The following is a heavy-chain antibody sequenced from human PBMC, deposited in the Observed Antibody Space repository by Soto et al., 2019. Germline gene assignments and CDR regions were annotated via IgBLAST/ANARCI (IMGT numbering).Heavy chain of an antibody. Sequence: QVQLVQSGAEVKKPGASVKVSCKASGYTFTSYDINWVRQAPGQGLEYLGWMNPNSGNTGYVQKFQGRGTMTRDTSTRTAYLELSSLRSEDTAVYYCARGIKYGDYSSWFDPWGQGTLVTVSS. D-gene: IGHD4-17*01. V-gene: IGHV1-8*01. CDR3: ARGIKYGDYSSWFDP. J-gene: IGHJ5*02. CDR1: GYTFTSYD. CDR2: MNPNSGNT.